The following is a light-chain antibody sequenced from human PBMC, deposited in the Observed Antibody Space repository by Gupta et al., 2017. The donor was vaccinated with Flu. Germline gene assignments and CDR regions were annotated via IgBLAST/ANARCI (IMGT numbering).Light chain of an antibody. Sequence: LFPHPPSVSAAPGQKVTISCSGRSSTIGNNYVSWYQQLPGTAPKLLIYYNNKRHSGIPDRFSGSKSGTSATVTITGLQTGEEADYYCDTGDSSRSGGVFGGGTKLTVL. CDR3: DTGDSSRSGGV. CDR1: SSTIGNNY. V-gene: IGLV1-51*02. J-gene: IGLJ3*02. CDR2: YNN.